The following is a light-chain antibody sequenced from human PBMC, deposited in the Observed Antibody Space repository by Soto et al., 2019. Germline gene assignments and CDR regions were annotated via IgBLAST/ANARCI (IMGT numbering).Light chain of an antibody. J-gene: IGKJ4*01. CDR1: QSVGSN. Sequence: EIVMTQSPATLSVSPGERATLSCRASQSVGSNLAWYQQKPGQPPRLLIYGASTRATGIPARFSGSGSGTEFTLTISSLQSEDFAVYYCQQYNNWLTFGGGTRVEIK. V-gene: IGKV3-15*01. CDR2: GAS. CDR3: QQYNNWLT.